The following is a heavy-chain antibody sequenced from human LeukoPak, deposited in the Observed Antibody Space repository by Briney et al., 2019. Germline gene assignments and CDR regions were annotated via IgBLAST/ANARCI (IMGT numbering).Heavy chain of an antibody. D-gene: IGHD4-17*01. CDR1: GFSFSSYA. V-gene: IGHV3-30*04. CDR3: ARATTVTSGSDY. Sequence: PGRSLRLSCAASGFSFSSYAINRVRQAPGKGLEWVAVISHDGTYQYYADSVKGRFTFSRDNSKNTVYLQMNSLRGEDTAVYYCARATTVTSGSDYWGQGTLVTVSS. J-gene: IGHJ4*02. CDR2: ISHDGTYQ.